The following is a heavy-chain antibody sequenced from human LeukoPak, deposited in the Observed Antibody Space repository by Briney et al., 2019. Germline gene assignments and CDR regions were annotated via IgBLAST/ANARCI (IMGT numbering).Heavy chain of an antibody. D-gene: IGHD6-19*01. Sequence: SVKVSCKASGGTFSSYAISWVRQAPGQGLEWMGGIIPIFGTANYAQKFQGRVTITADESTSTAYMELSSLKASDTAMHYCARHGAVAGTSYWGQGTLVTVSS. J-gene: IGHJ4*02. CDR1: GGTFSSYA. V-gene: IGHV1-69*13. CDR2: IIPIFGTA. CDR3: ARHGAVAGTSY.